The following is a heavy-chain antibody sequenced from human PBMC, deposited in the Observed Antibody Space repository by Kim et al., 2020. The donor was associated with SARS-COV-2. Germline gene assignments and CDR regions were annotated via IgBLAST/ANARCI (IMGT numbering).Heavy chain of an antibody. D-gene: IGHD3-3*01. V-gene: IGHV3-30*18. Sequence: GGSLRLSCAASGFTFSSCGMHWVRQAPGKGLEWVAVISYDGSNKYYADSVKGRFTISRDNSKNTLYLQMNTLRAEDTAVYYCAKAHDYDFWSGYLSRDYYYGMDVWGQGTTVTVSS. CDR2: ISYDGSNK. CDR1: GFTFSSCG. CDR3: AKAHDYDFWSGYLSRDYYYGMDV. J-gene: IGHJ6*02.